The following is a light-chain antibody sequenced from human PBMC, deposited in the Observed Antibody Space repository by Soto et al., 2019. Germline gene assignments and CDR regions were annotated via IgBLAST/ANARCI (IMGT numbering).Light chain of an antibody. V-gene: IGLV2-14*03. Sequence: QYALTQSASVSGSPGQSITISCTGTSSDIGGYNYVSWYQQHPDKAPKLMIFDVSNRPSGVSDRFSGSKSGNTASLTISGLLPEDEADYYCSSYTTSSTVAFGGGTKLTVL. CDR1: SSDIGGYNY. CDR3: SSYTTSSTVA. CDR2: DVS. J-gene: IGLJ2*01.